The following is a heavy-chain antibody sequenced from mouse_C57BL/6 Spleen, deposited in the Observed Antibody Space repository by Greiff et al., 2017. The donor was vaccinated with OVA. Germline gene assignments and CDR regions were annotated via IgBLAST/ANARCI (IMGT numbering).Heavy chain of an antibody. CDR2: IYPGDGDT. CDR3: ARSDSSGLDY. J-gene: IGHJ2*01. Sequence: QVQLQQSGPELVKPGASVKISCKASGYAFSSYWMNWVKQRPGKGLEWIGRIYPGDGDTNYNGKFKGKATLTADKSSSTAYMQLSSLTSEVSAVYFFARSDSSGLDYWGQGTTLTGSS. V-gene: IGHV1-82*01. CDR1: GYAFSSYW. D-gene: IGHD3-2*02.